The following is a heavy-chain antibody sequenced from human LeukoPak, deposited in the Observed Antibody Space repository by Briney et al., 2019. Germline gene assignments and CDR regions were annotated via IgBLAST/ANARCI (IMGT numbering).Heavy chain of an antibody. J-gene: IGHJ3*02. CDR1: GGSISSSSYY. CDR2: INHGGAT. D-gene: IGHD1-26*01. Sequence: PSETLSLTCTVSGGSISSSSYYWGWIRQPPGRGLEWIGEINHGGATNYNPSLKSRVTISVDTSKNQFSLKLNSVTAADTAVYYCAKEACYSGTCDAFDIWGQGTMVIVSS. V-gene: IGHV4-39*07. CDR3: AKEACYSGTCDAFDI.